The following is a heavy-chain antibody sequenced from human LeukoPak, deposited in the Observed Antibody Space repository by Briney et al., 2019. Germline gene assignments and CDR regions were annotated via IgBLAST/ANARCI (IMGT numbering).Heavy chain of an antibody. D-gene: IGHD6-13*01. CDR3: ARLISEAAGKGCWFDP. CDR1: GGSISSYY. Sequence: TSETLSLTCTVSGGSISSYYWSWIRQPPGKGLEWIGYIYYSGSTNYNPSLKSRVTMSVDTSKNQFSLKLSSVTAADTAVYYCARLISEAAGKGCWFDPWGQGTLVTVSS. V-gene: IGHV4-59*08. CDR2: IYYSGST. J-gene: IGHJ5*02.